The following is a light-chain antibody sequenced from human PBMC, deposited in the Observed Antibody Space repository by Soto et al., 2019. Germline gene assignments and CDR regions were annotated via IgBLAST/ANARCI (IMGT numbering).Light chain of an antibody. CDR3: SSYTKNSTLV. CDR1: SSDVGGYNY. J-gene: IGLJ3*02. V-gene: IGLV2-8*01. Sequence: QSALTQPPSASGSPGQSVAISCTGTSSDVGGYNYVSWYQQHPGKAPKLMIYEVNKRPSGVPDRFSGSKSGNTASLTISRLQAEDEADYFCSSYTKNSTLVFGGGTKLTVL. CDR2: EVN.